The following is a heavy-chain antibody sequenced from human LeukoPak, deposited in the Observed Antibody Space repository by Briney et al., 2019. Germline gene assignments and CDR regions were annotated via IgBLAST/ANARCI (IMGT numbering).Heavy chain of an antibody. J-gene: IGHJ4*02. D-gene: IGHD6-13*01. Sequence: PSETLSLTCAVYGGSFSGYYWSWIRQPPGKGLEWIGEINHSGSTNYNPSLKSRVTISVDTSKNQFSLKLSSVTAADTAVYYCARQAIAASGTFFDYRGQGTLVTVSS. V-gene: IGHV4-34*01. CDR2: INHSGST. CDR1: GGSFSGYY. CDR3: ARQAIAASGTFFDY.